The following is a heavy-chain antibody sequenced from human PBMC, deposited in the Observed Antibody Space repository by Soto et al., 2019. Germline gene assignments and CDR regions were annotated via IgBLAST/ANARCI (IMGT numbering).Heavy chain of an antibody. CDR2: IYPGDSDT. D-gene: IGHD3-9*01. Sequence: GESLKISCKGSGYSFTSYWIGWVRQMPGKGLEWMGIIYPGDSDTRYSPSFQGQVTISADKSISTAYLQWSSLKASDTAMYYCARRDDDILTGYLVAFDYWGQGTLVT. J-gene: IGHJ4*02. V-gene: IGHV5-51*01. CDR3: ARRDDDILTGYLVAFDY. CDR1: GYSFTSYW.